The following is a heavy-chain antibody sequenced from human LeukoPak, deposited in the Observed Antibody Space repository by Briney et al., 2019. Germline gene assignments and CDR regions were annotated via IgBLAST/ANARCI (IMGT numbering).Heavy chain of an antibody. CDR3: ARDGFRRDDYNSGLDY. Sequence: GASVKVSCKASGYTFTNFGISWVRQAPGQGLEWMGWISTYNGHTIYAQKLQGRVTMTTDTSTSTAYMDLRSLRFDDTAMYYCARDGFRRDDYNSGLDYWGQGTLVTVSS. V-gene: IGHV1-18*01. CDR2: ISTYNGHT. D-gene: IGHD5-24*01. J-gene: IGHJ4*02. CDR1: GYTFTNFG.